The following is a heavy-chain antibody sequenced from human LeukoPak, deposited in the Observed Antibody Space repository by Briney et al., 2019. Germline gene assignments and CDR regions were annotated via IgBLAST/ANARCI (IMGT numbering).Heavy chain of an antibody. CDR2: MNPNSGNT. Sequence: GASVKVSCKASGYTFTSYDINWVRQATGQGLEWMGWMNPNSGNTGYAQKFQGRVTMTRNTSISTAYMELSSLRSEDTAVYYCARVQSGAYFDWLPLPVGYYGWFDPWGQGTLVTVSS. V-gene: IGHV1-8*01. D-gene: IGHD3-9*01. CDR1: GYTFTSYD. J-gene: IGHJ5*02. CDR3: ARVQSGAYFDWLPLPVGYYGWFDP.